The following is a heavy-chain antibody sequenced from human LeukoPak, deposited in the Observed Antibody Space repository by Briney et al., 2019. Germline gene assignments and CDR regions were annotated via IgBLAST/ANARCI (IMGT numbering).Heavy chain of an antibody. D-gene: IGHD6-13*01. J-gene: IGHJ3*02. CDR1: GGSISSYY. Sequence: SETLSLTCTVSGGSISSYYWSWIRQPPGKGLEWIGYIYCSGSTNYNPSLKSRVTISVDTSKNQFSLKLSSVTAADTAVYYCARDIGSSWYYAFDIWGQGTMVTVSS. CDR2: IYCSGST. CDR3: ARDIGSSWYYAFDI. V-gene: IGHV4-59*01.